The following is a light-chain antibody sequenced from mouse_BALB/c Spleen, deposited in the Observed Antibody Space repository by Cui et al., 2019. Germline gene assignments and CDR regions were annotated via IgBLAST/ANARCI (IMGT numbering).Light chain of an antibody. CDR2: AAT. CDR1: ENIYSN. J-gene: IGKJ2*01. CDR3: QHFWGTPYT. Sequence: DIQMTQLPASLSVSVGETVTITCRATENIYSNLAWYQQKQGKSPQLLVYAATNLADGVPSRFSGSGSGTQYSLKINSLQSEDFGSYYCQHFWGTPYTFGGGTKLEIK. V-gene: IGKV12-46*01.